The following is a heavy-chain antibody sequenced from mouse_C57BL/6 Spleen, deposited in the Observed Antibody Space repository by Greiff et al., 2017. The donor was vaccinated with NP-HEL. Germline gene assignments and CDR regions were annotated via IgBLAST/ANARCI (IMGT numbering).Heavy chain of an antibody. CDR1: GYSFTDYY. Sequence: EVQLQQPGPELVKPGASVKISCKASGYSFTDYYMNWVKQSNGKSLEWIGVINPNYGTTSSNQKFKGKATLTVDKSSATSYMQLNSLTSEDSAVYYCARGDVWWYFDVWGTGTTVTVSS. J-gene: IGHJ1*03. CDR3: ARGDVWWYFDV. CDR2: INPNYGTT. D-gene: IGHD3-3*01. V-gene: IGHV1-39*01.